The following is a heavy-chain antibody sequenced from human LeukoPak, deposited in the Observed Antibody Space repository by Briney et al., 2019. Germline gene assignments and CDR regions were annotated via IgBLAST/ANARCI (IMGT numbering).Heavy chain of an antibody. D-gene: IGHD3-3*01. CDR3: ARDAATYYDFWSGYYGGWFDP. CDR1: GFTFSSYW. Sequence: HPGGSLRLSCAASGFTFSSYWMSWVRQAPGKGLEWVANIKQDGSEKYYVDSVKGRFTISRDNAKNSLYLQMNSLRAEDTAVYYCARDAATYYDFWSGYYGGWFDPWGQGTLVTVSS. J-gene: IGHJ5*02. CDR2: IKQDGSEK. V-gene: IGHV3-7*01.